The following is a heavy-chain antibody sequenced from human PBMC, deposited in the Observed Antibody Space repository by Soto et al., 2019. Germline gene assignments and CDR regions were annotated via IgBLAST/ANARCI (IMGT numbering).Heavy chain of an antibody. V-gene: IGHV3-43*01. CDR2: LSWDGRHT. Sequence: EVQLVESGGVVVQPGGSLRLSCAASGFIFDDYSMYWVRQAPGKGLEWVSVLSWDGRHTYYADSVKGRFIISRDNSRNALYLQRTSLTTADTALYYCAKARRSIFGGMDVWGQGTTVTVSS. J-gene: IGHJ6*02. D-gene: IGHD3-3*01. CDR3: AKARRSIFGGMDV. CDR1: GFIFDDYS.